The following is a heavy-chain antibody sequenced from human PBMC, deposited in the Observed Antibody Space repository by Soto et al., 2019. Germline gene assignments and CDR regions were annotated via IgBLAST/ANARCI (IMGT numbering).Heavy chain of an antibody. Sequence: GESLKISCAASGFTFSSYAMHWVRQAPGKGLEWVAVISYDGSNKYYADSVKGRFTISRDNSKNTLYLQMNSLRAEDTAVYYCARDQYYYDSSGIFDIWGQGTMVTVSS. D-gene: IGHD3-22*01. CDR1: GFTFSSYA. CDR3: ARDQYYYDSSGIFDI. V-gene: IGHV3-30-3*01. J-gene: IGHJ3*02. CDR2: ISYDGSNK.